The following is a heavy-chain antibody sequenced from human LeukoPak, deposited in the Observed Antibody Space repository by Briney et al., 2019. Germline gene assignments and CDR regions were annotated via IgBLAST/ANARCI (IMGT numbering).Heavy chain of an antibody. Sequence: QAGGSLRLSCATSGLTFSSSAMSWVRQPPGKGLAWVSTISGSGGGTYYADSVKGRFTISRDNSKNTLYLQMNSLRTEDAAVFYCGKLFYSSGMYHFDYWGQGTLVTVSS. CDR1: GLTFSSSA. CDR3: GKLFYSSGMYHFDY. J-gene: IGHJ4*02. CDR2: ISGSGGGT. V-gene: IGHV3-23*01. D-gene: IGHD3-10*01.